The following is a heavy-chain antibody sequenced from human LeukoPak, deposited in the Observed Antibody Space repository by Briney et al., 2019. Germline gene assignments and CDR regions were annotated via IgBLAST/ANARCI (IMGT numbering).Heavy chain of an antibody. CDR3: ARDPSDDYGDYNY. D-gene: IGHD4-17*01. CDR1: GGTFSSYA. CDR2: IIPILGIA. V-gene: IGHV1-69*04. Sequence: GASVKVSCEASGGTFSSYAISWVRQAPGQGLEWMGRIIPILGIANYAQKFQGRVTITADKSTSTAYMELSSLRSEDTAVYYCARDPSDDYGDYNYWGQGTLVTVSS. J-gene: IGHJ4*02.